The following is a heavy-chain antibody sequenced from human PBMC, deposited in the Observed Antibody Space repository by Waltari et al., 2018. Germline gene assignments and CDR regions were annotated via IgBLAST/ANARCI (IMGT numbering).Heavy chain of an antibody. CDR2: IFPGDSGG. V-gene: IGHV5-51*01. CDR3: ARRLLVPGSVFLDFFDS. Sequence: EVQFMQSGAEVKKPGESLKISCQGTDYIFTNYWIAWVRQMPGKGLAWFGYIFPGDSGGGYSPSFQGQVTISVDKSISTAYLHWSSLKASDTAMYYCARRLLVPGSVFLDFFDSWGQGTQVTVSS. CDR1: DYIFTNYW. J-gene: IGHJ4*02. D-gene: IGHD2-8*02.